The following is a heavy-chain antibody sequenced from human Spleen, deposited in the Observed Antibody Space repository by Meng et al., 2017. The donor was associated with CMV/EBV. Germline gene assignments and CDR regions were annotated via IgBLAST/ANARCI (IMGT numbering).Heavy chain of an antibody. Sequence: GESLKISCAASGFTFSSYSMNWVRQAPGKGLEWVSSISSSSSYIYYADSVKGRFTISRDNAKNSLYLQMNSPRAEDTAVYFCAKGLSRGSSNLDYWGQGTLVTVSS. CDR3: AKGLSRGSSNLDY. CDR1: GFTFSSYS. V-gene: IGHV3-21*01. CDR2: ISSSSSYI. D-gene: IGHD1-1*01. J-gene: IGHJ4*02.